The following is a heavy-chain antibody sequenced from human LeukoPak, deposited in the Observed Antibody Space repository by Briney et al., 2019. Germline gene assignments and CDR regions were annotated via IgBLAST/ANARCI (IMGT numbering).Heavy chain of an antibody. CDR1: GVTVSSTY. V-gene: IGHV3-43*02. Sequence: GGTLRLSCAASGVTVSSTYMGWVLHPPAKGLEWVSLISGDGGSTYYADFVKGRVTISRDNSKNSLYLQMSSLRTEDTALYYCASDTLSGRYWAPRTNFDYWGQGTLVTVSS. J-gene: IGHJ4*02. D-gene: IGHD1-26*01. CDR3: ASDTLSGRYWAPRTNFDY. CDR2: ISGDGGST.